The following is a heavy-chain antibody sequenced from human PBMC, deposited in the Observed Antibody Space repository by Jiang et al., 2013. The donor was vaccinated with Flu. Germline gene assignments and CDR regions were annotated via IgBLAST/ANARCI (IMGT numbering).Heavy chain of an antibody. CDR1: GGSISSYY. CDR3: ARHYYDSSGYHFDY. V-gene: IGHV4-59*08. Sequence: GPGLVKPSETLSLTCTVSGGSISSYYWSWIRQPPGKGLEWIGYIYYSGSTNYNPSLKSRVTISVDTSKNQFSLKLSSVTAADTAVYYCARHYYDSSGYHFDYWGQGTLVTVSS. D-gene: IGHD3-22*01. CDR2: IYYSGST. J-gene: IGHJ4*02.